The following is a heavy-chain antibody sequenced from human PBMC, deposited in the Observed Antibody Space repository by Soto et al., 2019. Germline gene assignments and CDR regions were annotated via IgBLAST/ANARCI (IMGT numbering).Heavy chain of an antibody. J-gene: IGHJ3*02. Sequence: GESLKISCKASRYSFTNYWIGWVGQMPGKGLEWMGIIYPGDSDTRYSPSFQGQVTISADKSISTAYLQWSSLKDSDTAVYYCARRACSSASCDGLMTTVSTEAFDIWGQGTVVTVSS. CDR2: IYPGDSDT. CDR3: ARRACSSASCDGLMTTVSTEAFDI. V-gene: IGHV5-51*01. D-gene: IGHD2-2*01. CDR1: RYSFTNYW.